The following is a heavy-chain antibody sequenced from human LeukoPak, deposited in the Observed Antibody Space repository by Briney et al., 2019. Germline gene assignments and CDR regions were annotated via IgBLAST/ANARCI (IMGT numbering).Heavy chain of an antibody. J-gene: IGHJ4*02. Sequence: PGGSLRLSCAASGFNFSTHSMYWVRQAPGKGLEWVSSISASSNFIHYAESVRGRFTISRDNAKNSLYLQMNSLGAQDTAVYYCARPATGYCSSAGCHWDSWGRGTLVTVSS. V-gene: IGHV3-21*01. D-gene: IGHD2-2*01. CDR3: ARPATGYCSSAGCHWDS. CDR2: ISASSNFI. CDR1: GFNFSTHS.